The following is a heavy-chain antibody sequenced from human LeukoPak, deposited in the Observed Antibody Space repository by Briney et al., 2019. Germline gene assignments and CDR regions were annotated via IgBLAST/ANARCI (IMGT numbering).Heavy chain of an antibody. Sequence: KLGESLKISCKGSGYSFTSYWIGWVRQMPGKGLDWMGIIYPGDSDTTYSPSFQGQVTISADKSISTAYLQWSSLKASDTAMYYCARLRDYDRYFDRWGRGTLVTVSS. CDR1: GYSFTSYW. J-gene: IGHJ2*01. CDR3: ARLRDYDRYFDR. CDR2: IYPGDSDT. D-gene: IGHD3-22*01. V-gene: IGHV5-51*01.